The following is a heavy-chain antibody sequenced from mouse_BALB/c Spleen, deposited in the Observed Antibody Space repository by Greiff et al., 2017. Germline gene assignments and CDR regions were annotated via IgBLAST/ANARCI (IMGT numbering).Heavy chain of an antibody. Sequence: EVKLVESGGGLVQPGGSRKLSCAASGFTFSSFGMHWVRQAPEKGLEWVAYISSGSSTIYYADTVKGRFTISRDNPKNTLFLQMTSLRSEDTAMYYCARGTMITTTGYWYFDVWGAGTTVTVSS. J-gene: IGHJ1*01. CDR3: ARGTMITTTGYWYFDV. CDR1: GFTFSSFG. CDR2: ISSGSSTI. V-gene: IGHV5-17*02. D-gene: IGHD2-4*01.